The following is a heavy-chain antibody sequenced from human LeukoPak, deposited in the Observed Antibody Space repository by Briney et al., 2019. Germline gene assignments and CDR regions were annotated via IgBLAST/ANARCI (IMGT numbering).Heavy chain of an antibody. V-gene: IGHV4-34*01. CDR2: INHSGST. CDR3: ARGGWWPKKYYFDY. CDR1: GGSISNYY. Sequence: PSETLSLTCTVSGGSISNYYWSWIRQPPGKGLEWIGEINHSGSTNYNPSLKSRVTISVDTSKNQFSLKLSSVTAADTAVYYCARGGWWPKKYYFDYWGQGTLVTVSS. J-gene: IGHJ4*02. D-gene: IGHD2-15*01.